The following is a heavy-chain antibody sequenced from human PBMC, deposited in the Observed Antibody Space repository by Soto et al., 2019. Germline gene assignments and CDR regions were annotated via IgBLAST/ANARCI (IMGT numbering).Heavy chain of an antibody. CDR2: IIPVYGTP. D-gene: IGHD2-15*01. V-gene: IGHV1-69*01. J-gene: IGHJ6*02. CDR3: SIVTAYGMDV. Sequence: QVQLEQSGAEVKKPGSSLKVFCKATGGTFSNYAISWVRQAPGQGLEWMAGIIPVYGTPSYAQRFQDRVTIIADESTTTAYMEVHSLRSEDTAIYYCSIVTAYGMDVWGPGTTVIVSS. CDR1: GGTFSNYA.